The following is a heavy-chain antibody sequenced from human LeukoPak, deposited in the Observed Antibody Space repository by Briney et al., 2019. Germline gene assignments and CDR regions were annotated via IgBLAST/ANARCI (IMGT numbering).Heavy chain of an antibody. CDR1: GYTYTSYY. Sequence: GASVKVSCKASGYTYTSYYMHWVRQAPGQGLEWMGIINPSGGSTSYAQKFQGRVTMTRDMSTSTVYMELSSLRSEDTAVYYCARDHCSGGSSYSGVGWDVWGKGTTVTVSS. V-gene: IGHV1-46*01. D-gene: IGHD2-15*01. CDR3: ARDHCSGGSSYSGVGWDV. CDR2: INPSGGST. J-gene: IGHJ6*04.